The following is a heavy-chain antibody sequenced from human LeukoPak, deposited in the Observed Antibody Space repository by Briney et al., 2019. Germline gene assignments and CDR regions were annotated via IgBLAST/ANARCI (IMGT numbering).Heavy chain of an antibody. V-gene: IGHV3-74*03. D-gene: IGHD3-3*01. CDR2: INNDGRNK. CDR1: GFTFSGYW. Sequence: GGSLRLSCAASGFTFSGYWMHWVGHAPGKGLVWVSNINNDGRNKTYEDYVKGRLTGARDKGKKTVDVKMKSLRVEDTAVYYCARGADWSGYMTPSVDVWGKGTTVTVSS. CDR3: ARGADWSGYMTPSVDV. J-gene: IGHJ6*04.